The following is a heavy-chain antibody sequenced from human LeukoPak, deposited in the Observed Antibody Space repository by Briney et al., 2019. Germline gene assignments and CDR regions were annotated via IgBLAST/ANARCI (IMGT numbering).Heavy chain of an antibody. V-gene: IGHV4-39*01. Sequence: SETLSLTCTVSGGSISSSSYYWGWLRQPPGKGLEGIGSIYYSGSTYYNPSLKSRVTISVDTSKNQFSLKLSSVTAADTAVYYCARQGTSSSWYMAQAYWGQGTLVAVSS. J-gene: IGHJ4*02. CDR1: GGSISSSSYY. CDR3: ARQGTSSSWYMAQAY. D-gene: IGHD6-13*01. CDR2: IYYSGST.